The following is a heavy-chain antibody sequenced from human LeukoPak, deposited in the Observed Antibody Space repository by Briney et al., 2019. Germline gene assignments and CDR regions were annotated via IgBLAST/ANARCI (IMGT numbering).Heavy chain of an antibody. V-gene: IGHV1-69*13. J-gene: IGHJ4*02. Sequence: ASVKVSCKASGGTFSSYAISWVRQAPGQGLEWMGGIIPIFGTANYAQKFQGRVTITADESTSTAYMELSSPRSEDTAVYYCASEGSSSPFDYWGQGTLVTVSS. CDR1: GGTFSSYA. D-gene: IGHD6-6*01. CDR3: ASEGSSSPFDY. CDR2: IIPIFGTA.